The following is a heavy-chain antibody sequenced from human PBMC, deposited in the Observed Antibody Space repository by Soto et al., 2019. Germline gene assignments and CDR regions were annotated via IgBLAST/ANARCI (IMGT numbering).Heavy chain of an antibody. CDR3: VRDGTKTLRDWFDP. CDR2: IYATGTT. Sequence: SETLSLTCTVSGASISGFYWSWIRKSAGKGLEWIGRIYATGTTDYNPSLKSRVMMSVDTSKKQSSLKLRSVTAADTAVYYCVRDGTKTLRDWFDPWGQGISVTVSS. CDR1: GASISGFY. V-gene: IGHV4-4*07. D-gene: IGHD1-1*01. J-gene: IGHJ5*02.